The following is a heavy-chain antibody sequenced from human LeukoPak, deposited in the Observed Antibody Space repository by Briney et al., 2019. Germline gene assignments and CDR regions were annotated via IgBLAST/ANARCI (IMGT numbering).Heavy chain of an antibody. V-gene: IGHV4-59*06. CDR3: ARGTTMVRGVSHFDY. Sequence: SETLSLTCTVSGGSISSYYWSWIRQPPGKGLEWIGYIYYSGSTYYNPSLKSRVTISVDTSKNQFSLKLSSVTAADTTVYYCARGTTMVRGVSHFDYWGQGTLVTVSS. CDR1: GGSISSYY. CDR2: IYYSGST. J-gene: IGHJ4*02. D-gene: IGHD3-10*01.